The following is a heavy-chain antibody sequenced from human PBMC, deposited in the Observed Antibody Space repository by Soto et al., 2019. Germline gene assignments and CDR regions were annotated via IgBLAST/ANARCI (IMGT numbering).Heavy chain of an antibody. CDR1: GYTFTSYD. CDR2: MNPNSGNT. Sequence: ASVKVSCKASGYTFTSYDINWVRQATGQGLEWMGWMNPNSGNTGYAQKFQGRVTMTRNTSISTAYMELSSLRSEDPAVYYCATKAYCGGDCYPYYYYYYLAVWGKGTTVTVSS. D-gene: IGHD2-21*01. V-gene: IGHV1-8*01. CDR3: ATKAYCGGDCYPYYYYYYLAV. J-gene: IGHJ6*03.